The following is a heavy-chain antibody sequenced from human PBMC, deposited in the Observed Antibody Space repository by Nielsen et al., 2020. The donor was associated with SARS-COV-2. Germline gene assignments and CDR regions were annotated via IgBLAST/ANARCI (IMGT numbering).Heavy chain of an antibody. V-gene: IGHV3-23*01. CDR2: ISGSGDRT. CDR1: GFTFSNSA. J-gene: IGHJ4*02. CDR3: AKGTGN. D-gene: IGHD3-10*01. Sequence: GSLRLSCTASGFTFSNSAMSWVRQTSGKGLEWVSSISGSGDRTDYADSVKGRVIISRDNSKNTLYLQMDSLRVDDTAVYYCAKGTGNWGQGIQVTVSS.